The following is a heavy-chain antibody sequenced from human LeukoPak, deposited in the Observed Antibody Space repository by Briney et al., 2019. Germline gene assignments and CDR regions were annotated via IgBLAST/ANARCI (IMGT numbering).Heavy chain of an antibody. J-gene: IGHJ4*02. CDR1: GFTFSSYG. Sequence: TGGSLRLSCAASGFTFSSYGMSWVRQAPGKGLEWVSAISGSGGSTYYADSVKGRFTISRDNSKNTLYLQMNSLRAEDTAVYYCARTSGRLTSDYWGQGTLVTVSS. CDR3: ARTSGRLTSDY. D-gene: IGHD3-10*01. V-gene: IGHV3-23*01. CDR2: ISGSGGST.